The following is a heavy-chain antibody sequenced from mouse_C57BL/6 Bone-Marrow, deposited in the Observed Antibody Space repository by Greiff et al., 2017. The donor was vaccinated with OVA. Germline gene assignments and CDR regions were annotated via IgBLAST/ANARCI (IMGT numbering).Heavy chain of an antibody. D-gene: IGHD4-1*01. CDR1: GFTFSSYT. V-gene: IGHV5-9*01. J-gene: IGHJ3*01. CDR2: ISGGGGNT. Sequence: EVQGVESGGGLVKPGGSLKLSCAASGFTFSSYTMSWVRQTPEKRLEWVATISGGGGNTYYPDSVKGRFTISRDNAKNTLYLQMSSLRSEDTALYYCARPWGAYWGQGTLVTVSA. CDR3: ARPWGAY.